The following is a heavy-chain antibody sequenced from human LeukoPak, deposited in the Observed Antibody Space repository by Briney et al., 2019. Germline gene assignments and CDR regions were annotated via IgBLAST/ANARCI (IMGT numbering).Heavy chain of an antibody. CDR1: GFTFSGYA. J-gene: IGHJ4*02. CDR2: ISGSGGST. D-gene: IGHD3-16*02. Sequence: GGSLRLSCAASGFTFSGYAVSWVRQAPGKGLEWVSAISGSGGSTYYADSVKGRFTISRDNSKNTLYLQMNSLRAEDTAVYYCAKSARLGVIQYWGQGTLVTVSS. CDR3: AKSARLGVIQY. V-gene: IGHV3-23*01.